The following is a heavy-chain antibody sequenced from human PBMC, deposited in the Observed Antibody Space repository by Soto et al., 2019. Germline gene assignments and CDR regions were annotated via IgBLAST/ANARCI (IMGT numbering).Heavy chain of an antibody. Sequence: QVQLQESGPGLVKPSQTLSLTCTVSGGSISSGDYYWSWIRQPPGKGLEWIGYIYYSGSTYYNPSLKSRVTISVDTSKNQFSLKLSSVTTADTAVYYCARDHRTSQMTNWNPLSDRYNWFDPWGQGTLVTVSS. CDR3: ARDHRTSQMTNWNPLSDRYNWFDP. V-gene: IGHV4-30-4*01. CDR1: GGSISSGDYY. CDR2: IYYSGST. D-gene: IGHD1-20*01. J-gene: IGHJ5*02.